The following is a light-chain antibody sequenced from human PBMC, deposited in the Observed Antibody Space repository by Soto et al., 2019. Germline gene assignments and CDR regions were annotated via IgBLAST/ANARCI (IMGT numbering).Light chain of an antibody. CDR1: QGIRND. J-gene: IGKJ5*01. V-gene: IGKV1-6*01. CDR2: ATS. CDR3: QQYNNWPIT. Sequence: AIQLTQSPSSLSASVGDRVTITCRASQGIRNDLGWYQQKPGKAPNLLIYATSSLQGGVPSRFSGSGSGTDFTLTISSLQSEDFAVYYCQQYNNWPITFGQGTRLEIK.